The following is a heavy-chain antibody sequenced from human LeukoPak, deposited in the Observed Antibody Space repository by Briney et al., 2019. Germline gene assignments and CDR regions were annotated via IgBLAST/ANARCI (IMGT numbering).Heavy chain of an antibody. V-gene: IGHV3-21*04. D-gene: IGHD3-3*01. CDR3: AKSQLRFLEWSSMDV. J-gene: IGHJ6*03. CDR2: ISSSSSYI. CDR1: GFTFSSYS. Sequence: GGSLRLSCAASGFTFSSYSMNWVRQAPGKGLEWVSSISSSSSYIYYADSVKGRFTISRDNAKNSLYLQMNSLRAEDTAVYYCAKSQLRFLEWSSMDVWGKGTTVTVSS.